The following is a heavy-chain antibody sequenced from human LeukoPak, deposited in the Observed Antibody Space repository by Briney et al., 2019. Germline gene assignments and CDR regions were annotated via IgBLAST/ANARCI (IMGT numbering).Heavy chain of an antibody. D-gene: IGHD6-13*01. CDR2: MNPNSGNT. Sequence: ASVKVSCKASGYTFTSYDINWVRQATGQGLEWMGWMNPNSGNTGYAQKFQGRVTMTRNTSISTAYMELSSLRSEDTAVYYCARSIAAAGFDDYWGQGTLVTASS. J-gene: IGHJ4*02. CDR3: ARSIAAAGFDDY. V-gene: IGHV1-8*01. CDR1: GYTFTSYD.